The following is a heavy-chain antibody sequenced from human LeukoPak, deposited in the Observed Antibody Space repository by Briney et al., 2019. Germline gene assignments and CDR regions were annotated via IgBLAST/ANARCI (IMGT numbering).Heavy chain of an antibody. V-gene: IGHV3-30*03. CDR2: ISYDGSNK. CDR3: ASGQKLGF. Sequence: GRSLRLSCAASGFTFSSYGMHWVRQAPGKGLEWVAVISYDGSNKYYADSVKGRFTISRDNAKNSLYLQMNSLRAEDTAVYYCASGQKLGFWGQGTLVTVSS. D-gene: IGHD6-13*01. J-gene: IGHJ4*02. CDR1: GFTFSSYG.